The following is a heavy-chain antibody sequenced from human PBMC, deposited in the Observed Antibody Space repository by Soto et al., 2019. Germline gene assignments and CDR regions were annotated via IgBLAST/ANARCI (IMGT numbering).Heavy chain of an antibody. J-gene: IGHJ6*02. Sequence: PGGSLRLSCAASGVTLRSYGMHWVRQAAGKGLEWVAIISYDGSNYYHADSVKGRFTISRDNSKTTLYLQMNSLRAEDTAVYYCAKGYSGTGGMDVWGQGPTVTVSS. V-gene: IGHV3-30*18. D-gene: IGHD5-12*01. CDR2: ISYDGSNY. CDR1: GVTLRSYG. CDR3: AKGYSGTGGMDV.